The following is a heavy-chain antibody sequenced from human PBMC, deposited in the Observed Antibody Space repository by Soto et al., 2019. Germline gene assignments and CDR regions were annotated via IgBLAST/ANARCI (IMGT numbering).Heavy chain of an antibody. CDR1: GFALSYYN. Sequence: VQLVESGGGLVQPGGSLRLSCAASGFALSYYNMKWVRQAPGKGLEWISDISSSSGATYYADSVKGRFTISRDYAKNSLYLQMNNLRVEDTAIYYCVRDSAYSFDYWGQGTLVTVSS. CDR3: VRDSAYSFDY. CDR2: ISSSSGAT. J-gene: IGHJ4*02. D-gene: IGHD2-21*01. V-gene: IGHV3-48*01.